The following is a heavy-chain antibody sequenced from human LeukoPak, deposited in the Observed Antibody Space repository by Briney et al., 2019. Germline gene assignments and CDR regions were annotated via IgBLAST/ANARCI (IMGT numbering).Heavy chain of an antibody. CDR3: ASMRAMDYGDLSDY. J-gene: IGHJ4*02. CDR2: IIPIFGTA. V-gene: IGHV1-69*05. D-gene: IGHD4-17*01. Sequence: ASVKVSCKAPGGTFSSYAISWVRQAPGQGLEWMGRIIPIFGTANYAQKFQGRVTITTDESTSTAYMELSSLRSEDTAVYYCASMRAMDYGDLSDYWGQGTLVTVSS. CDR1: GGTFSSYA.